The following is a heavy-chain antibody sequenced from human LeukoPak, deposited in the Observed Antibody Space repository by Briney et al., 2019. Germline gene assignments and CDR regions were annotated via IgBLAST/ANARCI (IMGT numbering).Heavy chain of an antibody. V-gene: IGHV4-59*01. D-gene: IGHD5-12*01. CDR1: GASIRSYF. CDR3: ARGLVLATDDAFDI. Sequence: SETLSLTRSVSGASIRSYFWSWIRQSPGKGLEWIGYVYDNDISNFNPSLESRVTILVDRPKSQFSLKLRSVTAADTAVYYCARGLVLATDDAFDIWGPGTMVTVSS. CDR2: VYDNDIS. J-gene: IGHJ3*02.